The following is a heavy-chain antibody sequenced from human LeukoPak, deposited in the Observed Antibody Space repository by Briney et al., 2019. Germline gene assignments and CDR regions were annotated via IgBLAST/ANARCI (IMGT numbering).Heavy chain of an antibody. J-gene: IGHJ4*02. CDR2: ISAYNGNT. D-gene: IGHD3-3*01. CDR1: GYTFTSYG. V-gene: IGHV1-18*01. CDR3: ARVKGIFGVVNDFDY. Sequence: ASVKVSCKASGYTFTSYGISWVRQAPGQGLEWMGWISAYNGNTNYAQKLQGRVTMTTDTSMSTAYMELRSLRSDDTAVYYCARVKGIFGVVNDFDYWGQGTLVTVSS.